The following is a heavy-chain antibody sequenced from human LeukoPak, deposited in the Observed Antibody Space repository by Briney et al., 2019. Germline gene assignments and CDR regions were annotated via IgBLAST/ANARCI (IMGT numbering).Heavy chain of an antibody. CDR2: IKQDGSEK. V-gene: IGHV3-7*01. CDR3: VAIAAAGTLFIDY. J-gene: IGHJ4*02. Sequence: GRSLRLSCAASGFTFSSYWMSWVRQAPGKGLEWVANIKQDGSEKYYVDSVKGRFTISRDNAKNSLYLQMNSLRAEDTAVYYCVAIAAAGTLFIDYWGQGTLVTVSS. CDR1: GFTFSSYW. D-gene: IGHD6-13*01.